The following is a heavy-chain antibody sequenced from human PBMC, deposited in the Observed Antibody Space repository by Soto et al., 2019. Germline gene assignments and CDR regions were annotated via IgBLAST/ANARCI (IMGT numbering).Heavy chain of an antibody. V-gene: IGHV1-69*01. CDR2: IIPIFGTA. CDR1: GGTFSSYA. Sequence: QVQLVQSGAEVKKPGSSVKVSCTASGGTFSSYAISWVRQAPGQGLEWMGGIIPIFGTANYAQKFQGRVTITADESTSTAYMELSSLRSEDTAVYYCARTTTVTTGNYYYYYGMDVWGQGTTVTVSS. CDR3: ARTTTVTTGNYYYYYGMDV. J-gene: IGHJ6*02. D-gene: IGHD4-17*01.